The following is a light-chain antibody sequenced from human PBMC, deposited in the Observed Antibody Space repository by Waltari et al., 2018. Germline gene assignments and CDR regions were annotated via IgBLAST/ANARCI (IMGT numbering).Light chain of an antibody. V-gene: IGKV3-11*01. CDR2: DAS. Sequence: EIVLTQSPATLSLSPGERTTLPCRASQSITSHLVWYQQKPGQGPRLLIYDASNRATGIPPRFSGSGSGTDFTLTISSLEAEDSAVYYCQQRYNWPLTFGGGTKIEIK. J-gene: IGKJ4*01. CDR3: QQRYNWPLT. CDR1: QSITSH.